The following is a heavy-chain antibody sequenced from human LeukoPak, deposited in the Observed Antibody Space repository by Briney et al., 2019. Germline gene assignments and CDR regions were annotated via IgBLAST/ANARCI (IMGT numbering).Heavy chain of an antibody. CDR2: IKSNSGGK. J-gene: IGHJ4*02. CDR1: GYTFIHYF. D-gene: IGHD7-27*01. CDR3: ARDLSSASNWELDY. Sequence: GASVKVSCKASGYTFIHYFIHWVRQAPGQGLEWMGRIKSNSGGKEYTQKFQGRVTMTRDTSITTVYMELSSLTSDGTAVYYCARDLSSASNWELDYWGQGTLVTVSS. V-gene: IGHV1-2*06.